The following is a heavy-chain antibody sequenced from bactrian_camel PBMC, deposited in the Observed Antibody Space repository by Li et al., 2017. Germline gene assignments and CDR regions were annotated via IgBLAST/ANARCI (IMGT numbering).Heavy chain of an antibody. J-gene: IGHJ4*01. CDR3: VSGYIYYNY. V-gene: IGHV3S63*01. D-gene: IGHD2*01. CDR1: GFTFADSG. CDR2: ITGDGVA. Sequence: HVQLVESGGGSVQSGGSLRLSCTASGFTFADSGMAWYRQIPPYNDCERVSGITGDGVATYSESVKGRFIISQDNAENTVYLQMNSLKPEDTASYYCVSGYIYYNYWGQGTQVTVS.